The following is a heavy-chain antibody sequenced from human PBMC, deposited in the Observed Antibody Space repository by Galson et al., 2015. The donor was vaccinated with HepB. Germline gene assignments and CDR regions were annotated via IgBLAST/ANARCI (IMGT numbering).Heavy chain of an antibody. D-gene: IGHD4-17*01. CDR2: ISSSSSTI. V-gene: IGHV3-48*01. J-gene: IGHJ4*02. CDR3: ARDSPADDYGDNGDF. Sequence: SLRLSCAASGFTFSSYSMNWVRQAPGKGLEWVSYISSSSSTIYYADSVKGRFTISRDNAKNSLYLQMNSLRAEDTAVYYCARDSPADDYGDNGDFWGQGTLVTVSS. CDR1: GFTFSSYS.